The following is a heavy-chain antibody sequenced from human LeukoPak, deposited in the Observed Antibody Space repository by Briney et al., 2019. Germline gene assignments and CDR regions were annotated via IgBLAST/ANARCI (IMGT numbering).Heavy chain of an antibody. CDR2: IYHSGDT. V-gene: IGHV4-30-2*06. J-gene: IGHJ6*02. D-gene: IGHD3-10*01. CDR3: VRGSSVTMVRGVIVTYGLDV. CDR1: GGFIRSSGYS. Sequence: SETLSLTCGVSGGFIRSSGYSWSWIRQSPGMGLEWIGNIYHSGDTYYNPSLKNRLTISVDRLKNQFSLRLTSVTAADTAVYYCVRGSSVTMVRGVIVTYGLDVWGQGTTVTVSS.